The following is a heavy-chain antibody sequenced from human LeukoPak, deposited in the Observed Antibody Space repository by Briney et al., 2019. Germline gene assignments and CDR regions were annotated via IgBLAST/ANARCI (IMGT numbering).Heavy chain of an antibody. CDR2: IGSDNKP. CDR1: GFTFSAYA. D-gene: IGHD3-3*01. Sequence: PGGSLRLSCEASGFTFSAYAMTWVRQAPGQGLEWVSSIGSDNKPHYSESVKGRFTISRDNAKNSLYLQMNSLRDEDTAVYYCARDQYYAFDYWGQGTLVTVSS. V-gene: IGHV3-69-1*01. J-gene: IGHJ4*02. CDR3: ARDQYYAFDY.